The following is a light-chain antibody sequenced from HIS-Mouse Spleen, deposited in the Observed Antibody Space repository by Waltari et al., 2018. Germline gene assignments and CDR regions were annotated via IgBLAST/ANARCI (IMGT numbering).Light chain of an antibody. CDR3: YSTDSSGNHRV. Sequence: SYELTQPPSVSVSPGQTARITCSGDALPNKYAYWYQQKSGQAPVLVIYEDSKRPSGIPEGVSGSSSGTMATLTISGAQVEDEADYYCYSTDSSGNHRVFGGGTKLTVL. CDR1: ALPNKY. J-gene: IGLJ2*01. CDR2: EDS. V-gene: IGLV3-10*01.